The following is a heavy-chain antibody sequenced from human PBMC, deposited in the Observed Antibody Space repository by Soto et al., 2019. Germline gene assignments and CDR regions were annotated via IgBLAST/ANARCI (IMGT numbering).Heavy chain of an antibody. Sequence: QVQVVQSGAEVKKPGSSVKVSCKASGGTFSNDIITWVRQAPGQGLEWMGRIIPLLDIANYAQKFQGRVTITADKSTSTAYMDLNSLRSEDTAVYYCVRDSHIGSTYSGYDGIDYWGQGTLVTVSS. CDR3: VRDSHIGSTYSGYDGIDY. J-gene: IGHJ4*02. CDR1: GGTFSNDI. D-gene: IGHD5-12*01. V-gene: IGHV1-69*08. CDR2: IIPLLDIA.